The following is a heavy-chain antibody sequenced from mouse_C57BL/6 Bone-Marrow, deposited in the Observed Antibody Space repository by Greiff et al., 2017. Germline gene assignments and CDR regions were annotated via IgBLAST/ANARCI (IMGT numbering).Heavy chain of an antibody. V-gene: IGHV1-69*01. CDR1: GYTFTSYW. D-gene: IGHD1-1*01. CDR3: ASYYGSRDWYFDV. J-gene: IGHJ1*03. Sequence: QVQLQQPGAELVMPGASVKLSCKASGYTFTSYWMHWVKQRPGQGLEWIGEIDPSDSDTNYNQKFKGKATLTVDKSSSTAYMQLSSLTSEDSAVYYCASYYGSRDWYFDVWGTGTTVTVSS. CDR2: IDPSDSDT.